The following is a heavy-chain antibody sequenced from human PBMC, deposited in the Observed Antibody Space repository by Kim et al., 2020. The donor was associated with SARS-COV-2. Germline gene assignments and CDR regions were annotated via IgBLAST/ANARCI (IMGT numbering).Heavy chain of an antibody. CDR2: IYHSGST. J-gene: IGHJ4*02. D-gene: IGHD3-10*01. V-gene: IGHV4-4*02. CDR1: GGSISSSNW. Sequence: SETLSLTCAVSGGSISSSNWWSWVRQPPGKGLEWIGEIYHSGSTNYNPSLKSRVTISVDKSKNQFSLKLSSVTAADTAVYYCARGGSRMVRGVVDYWGQGTLVTVSS. CDR3: ARGGSRMVRGVVDY.